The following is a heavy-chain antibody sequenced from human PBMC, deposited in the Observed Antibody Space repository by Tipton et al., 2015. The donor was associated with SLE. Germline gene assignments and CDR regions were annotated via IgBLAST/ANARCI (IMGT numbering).Heavy chain of an antibody. J-gene: IGHJ3*01. V-gene: IGHV4-59*07. CDR1: GGSINRNY. D-gene: IGHD6-13*01. CDR2: SFHFGSP. Sequence: TLSLTCTVSGGSINRNYWSWIRQPPGKALEWIGYSFHFGSPYYSPSLKSRVAISVDTSNNQISLKLNSVTAADTAVYYCGRSLISSRDDAFDLWGQGTLVVVSS. CDR3: GRSLISSRDDAFDL.